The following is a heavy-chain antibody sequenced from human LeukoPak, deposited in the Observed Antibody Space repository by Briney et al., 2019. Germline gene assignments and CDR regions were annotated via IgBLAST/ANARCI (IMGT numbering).Heavy chain of an antibody. CDR2: ISSSSSYI. V-gene: IGHV3-21*01. CDR1: GFTFSSYS. Sequence: GGSLRLSCAASGFTFSSYSMNWVRQAPGKGLEWVSSISSSSSYIYYADSVKGRFTISRDNAKNSLYLQMNSLRAEDTAVYYCAREGVGATSWYYGMDVWGQGTTVTVSS. D-gene: IGHD1-26*01. J-gene: IGHJ6*02. CDR3: AREGVGATSWYYGMDV.